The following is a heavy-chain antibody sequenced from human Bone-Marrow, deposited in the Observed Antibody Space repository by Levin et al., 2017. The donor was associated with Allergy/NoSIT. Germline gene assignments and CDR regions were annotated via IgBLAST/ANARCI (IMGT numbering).Heavy chain of an antibody. CDR1: GFRFDDYA. CDR2: IDWNGDPL. Sequence: GGSLRLSCAASGFRFDDYAMHWVRQAPGKGLEWVSGIDWNGDPLGYVDSVKGRFTISRDNARNYLYLEMNDLRTEDTALYYCAKDFQIGASSGQGDAFDIWGQGTVVTVSS. CDR3: AKDFQIGASSGQGDAFDI. D-gene: IGHD3-22*01. J-gene: IGHJ3*02. V-gene: IGHV3-9*01.